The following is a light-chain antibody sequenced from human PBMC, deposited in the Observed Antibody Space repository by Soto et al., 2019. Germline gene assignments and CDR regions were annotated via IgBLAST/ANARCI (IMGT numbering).Light chain of an antibody. CDR1: SSNIGTNY. J-gene: IGLJ2*01. Sequence: QSVLTQPPSASGTPGQRVTFSCSGSSSNIGTNYVYWYQQFPGTAPKLLIYSNSQRPSRVPDRFSGSKSGTSASLAISGLRSEDEAEYFCAVWDDSLSGVVFGGGTKLTVL. V-gene: IGLV1-47*02. CDR2: SNS. CDR3: AVWDDSLSGVV.